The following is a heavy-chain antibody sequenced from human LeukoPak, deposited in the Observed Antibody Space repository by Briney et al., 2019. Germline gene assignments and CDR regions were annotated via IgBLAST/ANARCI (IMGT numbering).Heavy chain of an antibody. V-gene: IGHV1-69*13. CDR3: VRDGSYYDSSGYYYLY. Sequence: ASVNVSCKASGGTFSSHAISWVRQAPGQGLEWMGGITPMFGTANYAQKFQGRVTITADESTSTAYMELSSLRSEDTAVYYCVRDGSYYDSSGYYYLYWGQGTLVTVSS. J-gene: IGHJ4*02. D-gene: IGHD3-22*01. CDR1: GGTFSSHA. CDR2: ITPMFGTA.